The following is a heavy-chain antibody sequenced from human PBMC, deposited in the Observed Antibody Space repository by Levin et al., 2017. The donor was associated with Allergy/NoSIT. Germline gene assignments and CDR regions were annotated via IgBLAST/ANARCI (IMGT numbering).Heavy chain of an antibody. CDR2: MNPNSGNT. J-gene: IGHJ6*02. CDR1: GYTFTSYD. CDR3: ARGPGAGDWLLALNYYYYGMDV. D-gene: IGHD3-9*01. V-gene: IGHV1-8*01. Sequence: GESLKISCKASGYTFTSYDINWVRQATGQGLEWMGWMNPNSGNTGYAQKFQGRVTMTRNTSISTAYMELSSLRSEDTAVYYCARGPGAGDWLLALNYYYYGMDVWGQGTTVTVSS.